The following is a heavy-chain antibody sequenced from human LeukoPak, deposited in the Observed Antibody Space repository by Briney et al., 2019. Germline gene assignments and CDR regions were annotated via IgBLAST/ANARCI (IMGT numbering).Heavy chain of an antibody. V-gene: IGHV4-61*02. CDR2: IYTSGNT. D-gene: IGHD3-10*01. Sequence: SETLSLTCTVSGVSISSGTYYWSWIRQPAGKGLEWIGRIYTSGNTNYNPSLKSRVTISVDTSKNQFSLNLSSVTAADTAVYYCARDGIRGGFDYWGQGALVTVSS. CDR3: ARDGIRGGFDY. J-gene: IGHJ4*02. CDR1: GVSISSGTYY.